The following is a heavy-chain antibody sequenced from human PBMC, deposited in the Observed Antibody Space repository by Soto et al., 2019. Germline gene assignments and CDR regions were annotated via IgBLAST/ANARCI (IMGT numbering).Heavy chain of an antibody. CDR2: ISSSSSTI. CDR3: ARVIWSGHLTSDL. Sequence: EVQVVESGGGLVQPGGSLRLSCAASGFTFSSNSINWVRQAPGQGLEWISYISSSSSTIYADSVKGRFTISRDNAKTSLYLQMNSLRDEDTAVYYCARVIWSGHLTSDLWGQGTLVTVSS. D-gene: IGHD3-3*01. J-gene: IGHJ5*02. V-gene: IGHV3-48*02. CDR1: GFTFSSNS.